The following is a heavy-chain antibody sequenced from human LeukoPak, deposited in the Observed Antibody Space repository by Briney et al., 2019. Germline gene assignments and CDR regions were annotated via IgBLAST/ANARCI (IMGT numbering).Heavy chain of an antibody. CDR3: AREIGNVFDI. CDR2: ISSSGSTI. CDR1: GFTLSSYS. V-gene: IGHV3-48*04. J-gene: IGHJ3*02. Sequence: GGSLRLSCAASGFTLSSYSMNWVRQAPGKGLEWVSYISSSGSTIYYADSVKGRFTISRDNAKNSLYLQMNSLRAEDTAMYYCAREIGNVFDIWGQGTMVTVSS. D-gene: IGHD3-10*01.